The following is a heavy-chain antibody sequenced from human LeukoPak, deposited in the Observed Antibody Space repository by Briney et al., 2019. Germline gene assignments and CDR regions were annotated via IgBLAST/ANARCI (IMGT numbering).Heavy chain of an antibody. V-gene: IGHV3-30*18. CDR3: AKDTGGYSYGPSPYYYYGMDV. Sequence: GGSLRLYCAASGFTFSSYVMHWVRQAPGKGLEWVAVISYDGSNKYYADSVKGRFTISRDNSKNTLYLQMNSLRAEDTAVHYCAKDTGGYSYGPSPYYYYGMDVWGQGTTVTVSS. CDR2: ISYDGSNK. CDR1: GFTFSSYV. J-gene: IGHJ6*02. D-gene: IGHD5-18*01.